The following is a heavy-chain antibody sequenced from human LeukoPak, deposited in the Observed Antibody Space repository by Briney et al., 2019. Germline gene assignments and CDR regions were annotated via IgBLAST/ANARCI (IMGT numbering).Heavy chain of an antibody. D-gene: IGHD2-15*01. Sequence: ASVKVSCKASGYTFSSYAMHWVRQAPGQRLEWMGWINAGNGNTKYSQKFQGRVTISRDTSASTAYMELSSLRSEDTAVYYCARDEYLGGNDAFDIWGQGTMVTVSS. CDR2: INAGNGNT. J-gene: IGHJ3*02. CDR1: GYTFSSYA. CDR3: ARDEYLGGNDAFDI. V-gene: IGHV1-3*01.